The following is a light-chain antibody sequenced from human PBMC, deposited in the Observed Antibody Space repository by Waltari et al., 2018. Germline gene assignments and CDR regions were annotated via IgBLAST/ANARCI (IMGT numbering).Light chain of an antibody. J-gene: IGLJ1*01. Sequence: QSALTQPASVSGSPGQSITISCTGTSSDVGNYNLVSWYQQHPGKAPKRMIYEVSQRPSGVSNSFSGSKSGNTASLTISGLQPEDETDYYCCSYAGHSTYVFGTGTKVTVL. CDR2: EVS. CDR3: CSYAGHSTYV. CDR1: SSDVGNYNL. V-gene: IGLV2-23*02.